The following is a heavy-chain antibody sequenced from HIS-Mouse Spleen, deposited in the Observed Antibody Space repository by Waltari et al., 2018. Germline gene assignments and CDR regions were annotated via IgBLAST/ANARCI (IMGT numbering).Heavy chain of an antibody. V-gene: IGHV3-23*01. CDR2: ISGSGGST. CDR3: ANPKSVAAAPQYFQH. CDR1: GFTFSSYA. Sequence: EVQLLESGGGLVQPGGSLRLSCAASGFTFSSYAMSWVRQAPGKGLGGVSAISGSGGSTYYADSVKGRFTISRDNSKNTLYLQMNSLRAEDTAVYYCANPKSVAAAPQYFQHWGQGTLVTVSS. D-gene: IGHD2-2*01. J-gene: IGHJ1*01.